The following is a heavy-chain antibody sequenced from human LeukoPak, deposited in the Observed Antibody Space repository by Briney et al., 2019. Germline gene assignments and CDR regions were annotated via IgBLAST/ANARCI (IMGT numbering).Heavy chain of an antibody. CDR2: ISSSSNSI. CDR1: EFTFSSYN. V-gene: IGHV3-48*01. J-gene: IGHJ5*02. D-gene: IGHD2-15*01. Sequence: GGSLRLSCAASEFTFSSYNMNWVRQAPGKGLEWVSYISSSSNSIYYADSVKGRFTISRDNAKNSLYLQMNSLRAEDTAVYYCAKGDCSGGSCYPLPSWFDPWGQGTLVTVSS. CDR3: AKGDCSGGSCYPLPSWFDP.